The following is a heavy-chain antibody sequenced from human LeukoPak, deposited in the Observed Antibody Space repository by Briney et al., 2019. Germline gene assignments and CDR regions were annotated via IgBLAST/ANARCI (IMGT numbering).Heavy chain of an antibody. CDR3: AREGRYGRSMDV. V-gene: IGHV4-59*01. J-gene: IGHJ6*03. D-gene: IGHD1-1*01. Sequence: PSETLSLTCTVSGGSISPYYWSWIRQPPGKGLEWLGYIYYSGNTDYNPSLKSRVAISVDTSKNQFSLKLSSVTAADTAVYYCAREGRYGRSMDVWGKGTTVTVSS. CDR2: IYYSGNT. CDR1: GGSISPYY.